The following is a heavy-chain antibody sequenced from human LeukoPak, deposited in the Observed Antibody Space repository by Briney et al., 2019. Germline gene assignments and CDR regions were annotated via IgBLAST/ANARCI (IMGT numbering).Heavy chain of an antibody. CDR3: ARTGRYGDYFDY. D-gene: IGHD4-17*01. J-gene: IGHJ4*02. V-gene: IGHV4-59*08. CDR1: GGSISSYY. Sequence: SETLSLTCTVSGGSISSYYWSWIRQPPGKGLEWIGYIYYSGSTNCNPSLKSRVTISVDTSKNQFSLKLSSVTAADTAVYYCARTGRYGDYFDYWGQGTLVTVSS. CDR2: IYYSGST.